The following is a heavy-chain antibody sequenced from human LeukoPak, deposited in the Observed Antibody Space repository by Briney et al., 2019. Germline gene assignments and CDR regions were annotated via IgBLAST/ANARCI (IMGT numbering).Heavy chain of an antibody. J-gene: IGHJ6*03. CDR1: GGSFSGYY. D-gene: IGHD3-10*01. V-gene: IGHV4-34*01. CDR2: INHSGST. Sequence: SETLSLTCAVYGGSFSGYYWSWIRQPPGKGLEWIGEINHSGSTNYNPSLKSRVTISVDTSKNQFSLKLSSVTAADTAVYYCASYKGGSGRYYKIEARYYHMDVWGKGTTVTISS. CDR3: ASYKGGSGRYYKIEARYYHMDV.